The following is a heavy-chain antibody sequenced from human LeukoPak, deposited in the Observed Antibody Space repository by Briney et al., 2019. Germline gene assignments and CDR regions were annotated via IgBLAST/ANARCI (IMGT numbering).Heavy chain of an antibody. V-gene: IGHV4-59*08. CDR1: GGSISSYY. D-gene: IGHD3-22*01. Sequence: PSETLSLTCTVSGGSISSYYWSWIRQPPGKGLEWIGYIYYSGSTNYNPSLKSRVTISVDTSKNQFSLKLSSVTAADTAVYYCARQKGPYYYDSSGYYQFDYWGQGTLVTVSS. CDR3: ARQKGPYYYDSSGYYQFDY. CDR2: IYYSGST. J-gene: IGHJ4*02.